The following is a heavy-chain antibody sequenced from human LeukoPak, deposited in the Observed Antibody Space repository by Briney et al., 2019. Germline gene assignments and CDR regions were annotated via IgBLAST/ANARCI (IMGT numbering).Heavy chain of an antibody. CDR3: VRCGSSRGYDY. J-gene: IGHJ4*02. CDR1: GYTFTSYD. D-gene: IGHD3-22*01. CDR2: ISRNNVNT. Sequence: GASVKVSCKASGYTFTSYDITWVRQAPGQGLEWMGWISRNNVNTNYAQKLQGRVTLTTDTSTSTAYMELRSLRSDDTAVYYCVRCGSSRGYDYWGQGTLVTVSS. V-gene: IGHV1-18*01.